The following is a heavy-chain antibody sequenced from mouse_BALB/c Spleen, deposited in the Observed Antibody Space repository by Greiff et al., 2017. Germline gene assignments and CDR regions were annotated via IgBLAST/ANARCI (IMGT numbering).Heavy chain of an antibody. D-gene: IGHD1-1*01. CDR3: ARGGYGSSYGAMDY. CDR2: ISYSGST. CDR1: GYSITSDYA. V-gene: IGHV3-2*02. J-gene: IGHJ4*01. Sequence: EVKVEESGPGLVKPSQSLSLTCTVTGYSITSDYAWNWIRQFPGNKLEWMGYISYSGSTSYNPSLKSRISITRDTSKNQFFLQLNSVTTEDTATYYCARGGYGSSYGAMDYWGQGTSVTVSS.